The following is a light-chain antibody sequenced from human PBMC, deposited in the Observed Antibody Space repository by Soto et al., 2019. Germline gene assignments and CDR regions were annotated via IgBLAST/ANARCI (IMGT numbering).Light chain of an antibody. CDR2: DVS. Sequence: QSVLTQPPSASGSPGRSVTISCTGTGSDVGAYNYVSWYQQHPGRAPKLLIYDVSNRPSGVSNRFSGSKSGSTASLTISGLQAEDEADYYCSAYTTSIALYVFGAGTKLTVL. CDR3: SAYTTSIALYV. CDR1: GSDVGAYNY. J-gene: IGLJ1*01. V-gene: IGLV2-14*03.